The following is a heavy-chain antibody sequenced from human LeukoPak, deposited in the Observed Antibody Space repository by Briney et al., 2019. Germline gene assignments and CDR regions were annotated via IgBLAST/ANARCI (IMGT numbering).Heavy chain of an antibody. V-gene: IGHV4-30-4*08. CDR3: ARSPFPDFWSGTGAFDI. CDR1: GGSISSCDYY. Sequence: SETLSLTCTVSGGSISSCDYYWSWIRQPPGKGLEWIGYIYYSGSTYYNPSLQSRLTISVDTSKNQFYLKLSSVTAADTAVYYCARSPFPDFWSGTGAFDIWGQGTMVTVSS. CDR2: IYYSGST. J-gene: IGHJ3*02. D-gene: IGHD3-3*01.